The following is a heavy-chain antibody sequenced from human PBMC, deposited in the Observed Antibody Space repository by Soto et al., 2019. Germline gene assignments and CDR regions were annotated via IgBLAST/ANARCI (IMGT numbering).Heavy chain of an antibody. CDR1: GGTFSSYA. J-gene: IGHJ6*02. Sequence: ASVKVSCKASGGTFSSYAISWVRQAPGQGLEWMGGIIPIFGTANYAQKFQGRVTITADESTSTAYMELSSLRSEDTAVYYCARERADSSSWFYGMDVWGQGTTVTVSS. V-gene: IGHV1-69*13. D-gene: IGHD6-13*01. CDR2: IIPIFGTA. CDR3: ARERADSSSWFYGMDV.